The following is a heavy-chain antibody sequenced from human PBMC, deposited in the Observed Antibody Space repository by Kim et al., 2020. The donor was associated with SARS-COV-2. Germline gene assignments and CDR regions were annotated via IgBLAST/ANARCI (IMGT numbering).Heavy chain of an antibody. J-gene: IGHJ3*02. CDR3: LVLTYYDFWSGYTSDGEVDI. Sequence: GGSLRLSRAASGFTFSSYAMSWVRQAPGKGLEWVSAISGSGGSTYYADSVKGRFTISRDNSKNTLYLQMNSLRAEDTAVYYCLVLTYYDFWSGYTSDGEVDIWGQGTMVTVSS. CDR1: GFTFSSYA. CDR2: ISGSGGST. V-gene: IGHV3-23*01. D-gene: IGHD3-3*01.